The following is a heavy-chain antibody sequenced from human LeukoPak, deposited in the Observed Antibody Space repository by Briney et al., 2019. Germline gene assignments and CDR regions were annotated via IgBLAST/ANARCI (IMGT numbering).Heavy chain of an antibody. CDR1: GGSISSSSFY. D-gene: IGHD1-26*01. V-gene: IGHV4-39*01. CDR2: IYYSGST. CDR3: ARGELRSPPRY. Sequence: SETLSLTCSVSGGSISSSSFYWGWIRQPPGKGLEWIANIYYSGSTYYNPSLKSRVTISVDTSKNQFSLRLSSVTAADTAVYYCARGELRSPPRYWGQGTLVTVSS. J-gene: IGHJ4*02.